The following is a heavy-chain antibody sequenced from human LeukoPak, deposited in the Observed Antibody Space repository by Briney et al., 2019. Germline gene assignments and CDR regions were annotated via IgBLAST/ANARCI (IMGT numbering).Heavy chain of an antibody. CDR3: ARGGRDYYDSSGYYLPFDY. V-gene: IGHV3-30-3*01. CDR2: ISYDGSNK. J-gene: IGHJ4*02. D-gene: IGHD3-22*01. Sequence: PGGSLRLSCEASGFTFSSYAMHWVRQAPGKGLEWVAVISYDGSNKYYADSVKGRFTISRDNSKNTLYLQMNSLRAEDTAVYYCARGGRDYYDSSGYYLPFDYWGQGTLVTVSS. CDR1: GFTFSSYA.